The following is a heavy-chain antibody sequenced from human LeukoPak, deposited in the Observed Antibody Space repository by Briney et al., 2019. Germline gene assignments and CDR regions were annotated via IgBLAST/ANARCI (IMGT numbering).Heavy chain of an antibody. Sequence: GGSLRLSCAASGFTFSSYSMNWVGQAPGKGLEWVSYISSSGDTIFYADSVKGRFTISRDNAKNSLYLQMNSLRAEDTAVYYCARDGANYYGSGSYSAYFDYWGQGTLVTVSS. CDR3: ARDGANYYGSGSYSAYFDY. J-gene: IGHJ4*02. CDR2: ISSSGDTI. CDR1: GFTFSSYS. D-gene: IGHD3-10*01. V-gene: IGHV3-48*04.